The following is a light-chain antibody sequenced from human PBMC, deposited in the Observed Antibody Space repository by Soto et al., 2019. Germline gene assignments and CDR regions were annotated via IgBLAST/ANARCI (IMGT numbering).Light chain of an antibody. Sequence: QSALTQPASVSGSPGQSITISCTGXSSDVGSYNLVSWYQQHPGKAPKLMIYEGSKRPSGVSNRFSGSKSGNTASLTISGLQAEDEADYYCCSYAGSSTPVFGGGTKLTVL. CDR3: CSYAGSSTPV. V-gene: IGLV2-23*01. CDR2: EGS. CDR1: SSDVGSYNL. J-gene: IGLJ2*01.